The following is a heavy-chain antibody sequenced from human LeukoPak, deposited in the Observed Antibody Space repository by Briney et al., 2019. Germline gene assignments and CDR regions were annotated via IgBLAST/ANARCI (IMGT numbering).Heavy chain of an antibody. V-gene: IGHV4-4*02. CDR1: GGSISSSNW. Sequence: PSGTLSLTCAVSGGSISSSNWWSWVRQPPGKGLEWIGEIYHSGSTNYNPSLKSRVTISVDKSKNQFSLKLSSVTAADTAVYYCARSGYDSSGYYFDYWGQGTLVTVSS. CDR2: IYHSGST. D-gene: IGHD3-22*01. J-gene: IGHJ4*02. CDR3: ARSGYDSSGYYFDY.